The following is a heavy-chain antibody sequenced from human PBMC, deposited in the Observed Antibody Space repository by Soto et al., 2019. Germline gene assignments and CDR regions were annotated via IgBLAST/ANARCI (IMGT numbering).Heavy chain of an antibody. Sequence: KPSETLSLTCTVSGGSISSYYWILIRHPAVKGLEWIVRIYTSGSTNYNPSLKSRVTMSVDTSKNQFSLKLSSVTAADTAVYYCARASPVITIFGVVIIYGMDVWGQGTTVTVSS. CDR2: IYTSGST. V-gene: IGHV4-4*07. CDR1: GGSISSYY. CDR3: ARASPVITIFGVVIIYGMDV. D-gene: IGHD3-3*01. J-gene: IGHJ6*02.